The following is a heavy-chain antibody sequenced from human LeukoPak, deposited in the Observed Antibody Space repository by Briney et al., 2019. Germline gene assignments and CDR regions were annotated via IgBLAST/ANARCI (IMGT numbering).Heavy chain of an antibody. V-gene: IGHV3-23*01. J-gene: IGHJ4*02. CDR1: GFTFSSYG. Sequence: GGSLRLSCAASGFTFSSYGMSWVRQAPGKGLEWVSAISGSGGSTYYADSVKGRFTISRDNAESSLYLQMNSLRAEDTAIYYCARVPDLYGGYKSYFDYWGQGTLVTVSS. CDR2: ISGSGGST. CDR3: ARVPDLYGGYKSYFDY. D-gene: IGHD5-12*01.